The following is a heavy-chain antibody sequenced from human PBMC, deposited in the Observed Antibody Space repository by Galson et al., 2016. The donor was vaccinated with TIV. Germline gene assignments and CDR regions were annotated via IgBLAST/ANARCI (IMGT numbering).Heavy chain of an antibody. CDR2: IIPHVGIA. Sequence: SVKVSCKASGGTFSSNIINWIRQAPGQGPEWMGGIIPHVGIANYAQRLKGRVTITADKSTNTAYMELSSLRSEDTAMYYCATFAACGGDCYYFDYWGQGTPVIVSS. CDR1: GGTFSSNI. J-gene: IGHJ4*02. V-gene: IGHV1-69*10. CDR3: ATFAACGGDCYYFDY. D-gene: IGHD2-21*02.